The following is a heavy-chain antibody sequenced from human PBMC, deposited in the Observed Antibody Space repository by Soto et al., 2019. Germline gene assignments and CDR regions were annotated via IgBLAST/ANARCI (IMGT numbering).Heavy chain of an antibody. CDR1: GYSFTSYW. D-gene: IGHD2-2*01. CDR3: ARLGLARIVLVPAASVWFDP. V-gene: IGHV5-51*01. Sequence: EVQLVQSGAEVKKPGESLKISCKGSGYSFTSYWIGWVRQMPGKGLEWMGIIYPGDSDTRYSPSFQGQVTISADKSISTAYLQWSSLKASDTAMYYCARLGLARIVLVPAASVWFDPWGQGTLVTVSS. CDR2: IYPGDSDT. J-gene: IGHJ5*02.